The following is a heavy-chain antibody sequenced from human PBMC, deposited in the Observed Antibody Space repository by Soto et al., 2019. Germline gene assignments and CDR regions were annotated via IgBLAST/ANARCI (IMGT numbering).Heavy chain of an antibody. CDR1: GGTFSSYA. V-gene: IGHV1-69*13. J-gene: IGHJ4*02. D-gene: IGHD6-13*01. CDR2: IVPIFGTA. CDR3: ARDVIAAAGTAG. Sequence: SVKVSCKASGGTFSSYAISWVRQAPGQGLEWMGGIVPIFGTANYAQKFQGRVTITADESTSTAYMELSSLRSEDTAVYYCARDVIAAAGTAGWGQGTLVTVSS.